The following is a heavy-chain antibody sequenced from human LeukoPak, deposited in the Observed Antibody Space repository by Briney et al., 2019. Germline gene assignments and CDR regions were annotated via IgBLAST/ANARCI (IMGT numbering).Heavy chain of an antibody. V-gene: IGHV1-69*10. CDR3: ARGGVSEQLAPDY. CDR2: IIPILGIA. D-gene: IGHD6-6*01. CDR1: GGTFSSDA. Sequence: ASVKVSCKASGGTFSSDAISWVRQAPGQGLEWMGGIIPILGIANYAQKFQGRVTIAADKSTSTAYMELSSLRSEDTAVYYCARGGVSEQLAPDYWGQGTLVTVSS. J-gene: IGHJ4*02.